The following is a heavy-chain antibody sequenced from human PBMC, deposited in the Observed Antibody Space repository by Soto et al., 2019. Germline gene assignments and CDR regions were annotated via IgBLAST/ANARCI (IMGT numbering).Heavy chain of an antibody. CDR1: GGSIRSYY. CDR3: AREGYSSSWYRPGGYYYGMDV. V-gene: IGHV4-4*07. Sequence: SETLSLTYTVSGGSIRSYYWSWIRQPAGKGLEWIWRIYTSGSTNYNPSLKSRVTMSVDTSKNQFSLKLSSVTAADTAVYYCAREGYSSSWYRPGGYYYGMDVWGQGTTVT. D-gene: IGHD6-13*01. CDR2: IYTSGST. J-gene: IGHJ6*02.